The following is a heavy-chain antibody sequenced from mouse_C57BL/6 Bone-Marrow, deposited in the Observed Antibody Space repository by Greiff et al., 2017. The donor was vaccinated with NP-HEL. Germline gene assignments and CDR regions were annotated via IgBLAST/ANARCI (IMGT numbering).Heavy chain of an antibody. V-gene: IGHV1-4*01. D-gene: IGHD1-1*01. CDR3: THYYDSRGYFDV. J-gene: IGHJ1*03. Sequence: QVQLQQSGAELARPGASVKMSCKASGYTFTSYTMHWVKQRPGQGLEWIGYINPSSGYTKYNQKFKDKATLTADKSSSTAYMQLSSLTSEDSAVYYCTHYYDSRGYFDVRGTGTTVTVSS. CDR2: INPSSGYT. CDR1: GYTFTSYT.